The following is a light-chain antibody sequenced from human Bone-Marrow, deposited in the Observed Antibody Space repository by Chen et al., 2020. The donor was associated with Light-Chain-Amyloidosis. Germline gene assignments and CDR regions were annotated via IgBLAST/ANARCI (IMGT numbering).Light chain of an antibody. Sequence: QSVLTQPPSVSAAPGQGVTIPCAGSSSNIGAGYDVYWYQQLPGTAPKFLIYGHNQRPSGVPDRFSGSRSGTSASLAITELQADDEADYYCQSYDSSLSVSYVFGTGTKVTVL. CDR2: GHN. CDR3: QSYDSSLSVSYV. V-gene: IGLV1-40*01. J-gene: IGLJ1*01. CDR1: SSNIGAGYD.